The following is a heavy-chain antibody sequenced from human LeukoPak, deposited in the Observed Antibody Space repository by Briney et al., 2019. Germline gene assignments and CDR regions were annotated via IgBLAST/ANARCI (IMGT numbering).Heavy chain of an antibody. CDR3: AREGLHQLYFFDY. Sequence: ASVKVSCKASGYTFTSYHIHWVRQTPGQGLEWMGIINPSGGSTSYAQKFQGRVTMTRDTSTNTVYLDLSSLRSEDTAVYYCAREGLHQLYFFDYWGQGTLVTVSS. J-gene: IGHJ4*02. D-gene: IGHD2-2*01. CDR2: INPSGGST. CDR1: GYTFTSYH. V-gene: IGHV1-46*01.